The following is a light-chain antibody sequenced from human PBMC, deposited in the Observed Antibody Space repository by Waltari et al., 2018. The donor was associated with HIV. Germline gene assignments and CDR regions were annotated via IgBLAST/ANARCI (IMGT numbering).Light chain of an antibody. V-gene: IGKV1-9*01. J-gene: IGKJ4*01. Sequence: DIQLTQSPSFLSASVGDRVTITCRASQGISSHLAWYQQKPGKAPNFLIHVASTLQSGGPSRFSGSGSGTDFTLTISSLQPEDFAIYYCQQLNTYPLTFGGGTKVEIK. CDR2: VAS. CDR1: QGISSH. CDR3: QQLNTYPLT.